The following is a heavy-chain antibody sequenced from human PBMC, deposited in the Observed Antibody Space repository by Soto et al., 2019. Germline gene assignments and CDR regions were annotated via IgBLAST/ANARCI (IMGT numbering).Heavy chain of an antibody. J-gene: IGHJ6*02. D-gene: IGHD4-17*01. CDR3: ARVSDYGNYSILYYYYYYGMDV. Sequence: GGSLRLSCAASGFTFSSYWMHWVRQAPGKGLVWVSRINSDGSSTSYADSVKGRFTISRDNAKNTLYLQMNSLRAEDTAVYHCARVSDYGNYSILYYYYYYGMDVWGQGTTVTVSS. CDR2: INSDGSST. CDR1: GFTFSSYW. V-gene: IGHV3-74*01.